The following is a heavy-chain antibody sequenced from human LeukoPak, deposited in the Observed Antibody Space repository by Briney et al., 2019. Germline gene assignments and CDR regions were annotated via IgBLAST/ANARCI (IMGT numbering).Heavy chain of an antibody. V-gene: IGHV3-23*01. Sequence: PGGSLRLSCAASGFTFSSYAMSWVRQAPGKGLEWVSAISGSGGSTYYADSVKGRFTISRDNSKTTLYLQMNSLRAEDTAVYYCASSIMAITIFGVVPNGFDYWGQGTLVTVSS. CDR3: ASSIMAITIFGVVPNGFDY. D-gene: IGHD3-3*01. CDR1: GFTFSSYA. J-gene: IGHJ4*02. CDR2: ISGSGGST.